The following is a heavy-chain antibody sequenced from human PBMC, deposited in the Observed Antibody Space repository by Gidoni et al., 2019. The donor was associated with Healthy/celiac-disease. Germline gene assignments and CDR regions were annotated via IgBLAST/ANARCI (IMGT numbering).Heavy chain of an antibody. Sequence: QVQLVESGGGVVQPGRSLRLSCAASGFTFSSYAMHWVRQAPGKGLEWVAVISYDGSNKYYADSVKGRFTISRDNSKNTLYLQMNSLRAEDTAVYYCARTRITMIVVTTLGYWGQGTLVTVSS. J-gene: IGHJ4*02. CDR2: ISYDGSNK. V-gene: IGHV3-30*04. CDR1: GFTFSSYA. D-gene: IGHD3-22*01. CDR3: ARTRITMIVVTTLGY.